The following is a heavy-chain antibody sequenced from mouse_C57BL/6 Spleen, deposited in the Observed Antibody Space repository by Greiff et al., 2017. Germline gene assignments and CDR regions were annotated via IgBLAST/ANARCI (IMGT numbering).Heavy chain of an antibody. CDR1: GFTFSDYG. CDR3: ASSYGYEGHYYAMDY. Sequence: EVMLVESGGGLVKPGGSLKLSCAASGFTFSDYGMHWVRQAPEKGLEWVAYISSGRSTIYYADTVKGRFTISRDNAKNTLFLQMTSLRSEDTAMYYCASSYGYEGHYYAMDYWGQGTSVTVSS. CDR2: ISSGRSTI. D-gene: IGHD2-2*01. J-gene: IGHJ4*01. V-gene: IGHV5-17*01.